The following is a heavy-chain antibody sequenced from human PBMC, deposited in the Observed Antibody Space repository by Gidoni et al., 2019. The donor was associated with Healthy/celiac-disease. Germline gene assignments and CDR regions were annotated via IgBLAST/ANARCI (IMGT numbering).Heavy chain of an antibody. Sequence: EVQLVESGGGLVQPGGSLRRSCAASGFTLSSYSRNGVRQDPGKGLEWVSSISSSSSTIYYADSVKGRFTISRDNAKNSLYLQMNSLRDEDTAVYYCARDQYYDFWSGYRYYYYGMDVWGQGTTVTVSS. CDR3: ARDQYYDFWSGYRYYYYGMDV. CDR1: GFTLSSYS. CDR2: ISSSSSTI. J-gene: IGHJ6*02. V-gene: IGHV3-48*02. D-gene: IGHD3-3*01.